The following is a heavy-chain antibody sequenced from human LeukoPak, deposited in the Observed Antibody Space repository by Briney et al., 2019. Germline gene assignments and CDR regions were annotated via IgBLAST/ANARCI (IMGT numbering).Heavy chain of an antibody. CDR1: GFTFGSYA. Sequence: PGGSLRLSCAASGFTFGSYAMHWVRQAPGKGLEWVAVISYDGTNKYYADSVKGRFTISRDNSKDTLYLQTNSLRAEDTAVYYCASQHDYGGNGAFDIWGQGTMVTVSS. CDR3: ASQHDYGGNGAFDI. CDR2: ISYDGTNK. J-gene: IGHJ3*02. D-gene: IGHD4-23*01. V-gene: IGHV3-30-3*01.